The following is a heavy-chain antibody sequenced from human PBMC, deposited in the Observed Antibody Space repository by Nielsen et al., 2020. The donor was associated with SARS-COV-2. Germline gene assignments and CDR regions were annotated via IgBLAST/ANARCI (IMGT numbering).Heavy chain of an antibody. D-gene: IGHD6-13*01. CDR2: IDHSGST. Sequence: SQTLSLTCAVYGESFSGYYWSWIRQPPGKGLEWIGEIDHSGSTNYNPSLKSRVTISVDTSKNQFSLRLSSVTAADTAVYYCARHVAIAAVSYYFDYWGQGTLVTVSS. J-gene: IGHJ4*02. V-gene: IGHV4-34*01. CDR3: ARHVAIAAVSYYFDY. CDR1: GESFSGYY.